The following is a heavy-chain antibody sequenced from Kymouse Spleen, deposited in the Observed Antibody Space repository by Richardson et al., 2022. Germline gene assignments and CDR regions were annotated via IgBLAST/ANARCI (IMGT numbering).Heavy chain of an antibody. CDR1: GFTVSSNY. D-gene: IGHD1-7*01. CDR3: ARTV*LELRRLVRP. J-gene: IGHJ5*02. CDR2: IYSCGST. Sequence: EVQLVESGGGLIQPGGSLRLSCAASGFTVSSNYMSWVRQAPGKGLEWVSVIYSCGSTYYADSVKGRFTISRDNSKNTLYLQMNSLRAEDTAVYYCARTV*LELRRLVRPLGPGNPGHRLL. V-gene: IGHV3-66*03.